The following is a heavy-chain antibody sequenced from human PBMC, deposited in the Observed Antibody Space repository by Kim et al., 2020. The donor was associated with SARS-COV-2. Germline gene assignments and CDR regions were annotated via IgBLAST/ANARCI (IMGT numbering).Heavy chain of an antibody. Sequence: LSLTCAASGFTFSSYAMSWVRQAPGKGLEWVSAISGSGGSTYYADSVKGRFTISRDNSKNTLYLQMNSLRAEDTAVYYCAKEGPDARDAFDIWGQGTMVTVSS. CDR3: AKEGPDARDAFDI. J-gene: IGHJ3*02. CDR2: ISGSGGST. CDR1: GFTFSSYA. V-gene: IGHV3-23*01.